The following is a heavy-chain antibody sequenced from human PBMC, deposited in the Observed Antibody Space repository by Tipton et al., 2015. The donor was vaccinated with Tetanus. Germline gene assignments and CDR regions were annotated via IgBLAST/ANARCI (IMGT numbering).Heavy chain of an antibody. CDR3: ARGGGYDYGVQGWFDP. V-gene: IGHV4-59*01. CDR1: GGSISSYY. J-gene: IGHJ5*02. D-gene: IGHD3-22*01. Sequence: TLSLTCTVSGGSISSYYWSWIRQPPGKGLEWIGYIYYSGSTNYNPSLKSRVTISVDTSKNQFSLKLSSVTAADTAVYYCARGGGYDYGVQGWFDPWGQGPLVTVSS. CDR2: IYYSGST.